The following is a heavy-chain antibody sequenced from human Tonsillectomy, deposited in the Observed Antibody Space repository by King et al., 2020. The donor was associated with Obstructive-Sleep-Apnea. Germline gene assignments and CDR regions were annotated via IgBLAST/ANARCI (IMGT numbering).Heavy chain of an antibody. V-gene: IGHV5-10-1*03. J-gene: IGHJ4*02. D-gene: IGHD6-19*01. CDR2: VDPSDSDT. CDR1: GYTFGTYW. CDR3: ARLGSGWLTFAF. Sequence: VQLVQSGAEVKKPGESLRISCKASGYTFGTYWIGWVRQMPGKGLEWMGRVDPSDSDTDYSPSFRGHVTISVDKSTTTSYLHWSPLKASDTAMYYCARLGSGWLTFAFWGQGTPVTVSS.